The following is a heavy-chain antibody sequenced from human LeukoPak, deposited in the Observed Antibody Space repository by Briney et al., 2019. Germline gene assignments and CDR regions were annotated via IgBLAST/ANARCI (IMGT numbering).Heavy chain of an antibody. V-gene: IGHV3-53*04. Sequence: GGSLRLSCAASGFTVSSNYMSWVRQAPGKGLEWVSLIYSGGSTYYADSVKGRFTISRHNSKNTLYLHMNSLRAEDTAVYYCAREANYYDSSGYYPDAFDIWGQGTMVTVSS. CDR2: IYSGGST. CDR3: AREANYYDSSGYYPDAFDI. J-gene: IGHJ3*02. D-gene: IGHD3-22*01. CDR1: GFTVSSNY.